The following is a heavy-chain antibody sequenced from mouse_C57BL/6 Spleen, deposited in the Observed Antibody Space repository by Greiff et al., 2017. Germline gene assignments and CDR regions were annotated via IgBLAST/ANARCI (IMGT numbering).Heavy chain of an antibody. Sequence: VQRVESGPGLVAPSQSLSITCTVSGFSLTSYGVDWVRQSPGKGLEWLGVIWGVGSTNYNSALKSRLSISKDNSKSQVFLKMNSLQTDDTAMYYCARYDYDNAMDYWGQGTSVTVSS. CDR2: IWGVGST. D-gene: IGHD2-4*01. CDR3: ARYDYDNAMDY. CDR1: GFSLTSYG. V-gene: IGHV2-6*01. J-gene: IGHJ4*01.